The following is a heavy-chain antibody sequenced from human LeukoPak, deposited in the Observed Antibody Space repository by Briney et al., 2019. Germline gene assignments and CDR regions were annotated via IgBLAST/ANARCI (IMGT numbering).Heavy chain of an antibody. Sequence: ASVKVSCKASGYTFTGYYMHWVRQAPGQGLEWMGRINPNSGGTNYAQKFQGRVTMTRDTSISTAYMELSRLRPDDTAVYYCARDKRLGELSLEDYWGQGTLVTVSS. D-gene: IGHD3-16*02. CDR1: GYTFTGYY. V-gene: IGHV1-2*06. CDR3: ARDKRLGELSLEDY. CDR2: INPNSGGT. J-gene: IGHJ4*02.